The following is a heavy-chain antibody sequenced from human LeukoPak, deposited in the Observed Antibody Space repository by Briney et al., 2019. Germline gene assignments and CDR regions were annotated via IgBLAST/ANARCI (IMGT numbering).Heavy chain of an antibody. V-gene: IGHV4-59*08. Sequence: HPSETLSLTCTVSGGSTSGYYWSWIRQPPGRGLEWIGYISYGGNTNYNPSLGGRVTISLDTPKNQFSLKVRSVTATDTAIYYCARHDDVPLIRNGFNYWGQGTLVTVSS. D-gene: IGHD2-2*01. CDR1: GGSTSGYY. CDR2: ISYGGNT. CDR3: ARHDDVPLIRNGFNY. J-gene: IGHJ4*02.